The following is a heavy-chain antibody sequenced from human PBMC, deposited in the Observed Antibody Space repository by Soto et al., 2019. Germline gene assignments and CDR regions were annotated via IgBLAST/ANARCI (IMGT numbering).Heavy chain of an antibody. D-gene: IGHD3-22*01. Sequence: QVQLQESGPGLVKPSETLSLTCTVSGGSISSYYWSWIRQPPGKGLEWIGYIYYSGSTNYNPSLKSRVTISVDTSKDQVSLKLSSVTAADTAVYYCARDYDSSAGGFDPWGQGTLVTVSS. CDR3: ARDYDSSAGGFDP. CDR2: IYYSGST. V-gene: IGHV4-59*01. CDR1: GGSISSYY. J-gene: IGHJ5*02.